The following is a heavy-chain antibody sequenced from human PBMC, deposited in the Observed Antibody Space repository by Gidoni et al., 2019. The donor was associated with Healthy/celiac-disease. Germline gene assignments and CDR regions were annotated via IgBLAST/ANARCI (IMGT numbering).Heavy chain of an antibody. J-gene: IGHJ4*02. D-gene: IGHD2-2*02. Sequence: EVQLVESGGGLVKPGGSLRLSCAASGFTFSTAWRSWVRQAPGKGLGWFAVIKGKPMVGKTTTLAPGKAELPTSRKDSKNRRYLQMTSLKPGDPALYYVKYTNVRGVNKALDNWGKGTRVTVSS. CDR1: GFTFSTAW. V-gene: IGHV3-15*01. CDR3: KYTNVRGVNKALDN. CDR2: IKGKPMVGKT.